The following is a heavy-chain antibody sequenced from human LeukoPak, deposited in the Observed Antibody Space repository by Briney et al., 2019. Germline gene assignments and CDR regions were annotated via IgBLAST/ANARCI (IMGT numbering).Heavy chain of an antibody. Sequence: GGSLRLSCAASGFTFSDSAMSWVRQASGRGLEWVSLMSASGGNSYYADSVKGRFTVSRDSSKNTLHLQMNSLIAEDTAVYYCARDIELSCWGQGTLVTVSS. V-gene: IGHV3-23*01. D-gene: IGHD1-26*01. J-gene: IGHJ4*02. CDR2: MSASGGNS. CDR3: ARDIELSC. CDR1: GFTFSDSA.